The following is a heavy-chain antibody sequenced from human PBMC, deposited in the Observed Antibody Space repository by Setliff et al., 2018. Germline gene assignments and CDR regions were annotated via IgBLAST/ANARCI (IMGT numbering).Heavy chain of an antibody. J-gene: IGHJ4*02. D-gene: IGHD1-26*01. CDR1: GYIFTNYW. CDR3: ARRFSGSRAFEY. CDR2: IYPDDASV. Sequence: PGESLKISCQVSGYIFTNYWIGWVRQMPGEGLEWLGLIYPDDASVIYSPSFQGQVTISVDKSVSTVYLQWNSLKASDSAMYYCARRFSGSRAFEYWGQGALVTVSS. V-gene: IGHV5-51*01.